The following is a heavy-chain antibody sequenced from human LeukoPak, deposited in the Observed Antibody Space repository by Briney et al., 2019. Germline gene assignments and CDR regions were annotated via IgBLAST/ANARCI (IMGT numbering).Heavy chain of an antibody. CDR3: AREGQEVYDSSGYAAFDP. CDR1: GYTFTGYY. V-gene: IGHV1-2*02. CDR2: INPNSGGT. Sequence: ASAKVYCKASGYTFTGYYTHWVRQAPGQGLEWMGWINPNSGGTNYAQKFQGRVTMTRDTSISTAYMELSRLRSDDTAVYYCAREGQEVYDSSGYAAFDPWGQGTLVTVSS. J-gene: IGHJ5*02. D-gene: IGHD3-22*01.